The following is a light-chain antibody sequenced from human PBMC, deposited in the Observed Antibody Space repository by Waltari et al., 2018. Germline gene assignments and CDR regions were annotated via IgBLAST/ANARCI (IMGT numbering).Light chain of an antibody. V-gene: IGLV1-47*01. CDR3: ATWDARLNAVV. Sequence: QSVLTQPPSASETPGQRVAISCSGGTPNIGTNYVPWYQQVPGTAPKRLIYRNDQRPAGGPERFSGSKSGSSASLASSGLRSEDEADYFCATWDARLNAVVFGGGTKLTVL. CDR2: RND. CDR1: TPNIGTNY. J-gene: IGLJ2*01.